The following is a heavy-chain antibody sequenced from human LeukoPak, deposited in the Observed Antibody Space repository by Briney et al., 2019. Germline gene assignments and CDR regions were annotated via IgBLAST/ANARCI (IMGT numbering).Heavy chain of an antibody. Sequence: PSETLSLTCTVSGGSISSYYWSWIRQPAGKGLEWIGRIYTSGSTNYNPSLKSRVTMSVDTSKNQFSLKLSSVTAADTAVYYCARGWVRRSSRGTTHWFDPWGQGTLVTVSS. CDR3: ARGWVRRSSRGTTHWFDP. D-gene: IGHD3-10*01. CDR1: GGSISSYY. CDR2: IYTSGST. J-gene: IGHJ5*02. V-gene: IGHV4-4*07.